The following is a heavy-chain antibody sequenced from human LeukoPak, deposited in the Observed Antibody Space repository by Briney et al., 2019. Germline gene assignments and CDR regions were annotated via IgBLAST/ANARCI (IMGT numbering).Heavy chain of an antibody. Sequence: ESXXXSXKGSGYSFTNYWIAWVRQMPGKGLEWMGIIYPGDSDTRYSPSFQGQVTISADKSISTAYLRWSSLKASDTAMYYCARHSLYCTGGSCYGDYWGQGTLVTVSS. CDR1: GYSFTNYW. V-gene: IGHV5-51*01. CDR3: ARHSLYCTGGSCYGDY. CDR2: IYPGDSDT. J-gene: IGHJ4*02. D-gene: IGHD2-15*01.